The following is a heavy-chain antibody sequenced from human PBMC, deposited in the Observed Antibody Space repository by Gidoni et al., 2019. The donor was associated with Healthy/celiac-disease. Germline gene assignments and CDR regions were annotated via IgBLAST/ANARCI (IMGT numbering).Heavy chain of an antibody. CDR2: IYYRGST. D-gene: IGHD3-3*01. CDR3: ARSTYDFWSGLVYGMDV. V-gene: IGHV4-39*01. J-gene: IGHJ6*02. Sequence: QLQLQESGPGLVTLSETLSLTCTVSGGSIRSRSYYWGWLRQPPGKGLEWIGSIYYRGSTYYNPSLKSRVTISVDTSKNQFSRKLSSVTAADTAVYYCARSTYDFWSGLVYGMDVWGQGTTVTVSS. CDR1: GGSIRSRSYY.